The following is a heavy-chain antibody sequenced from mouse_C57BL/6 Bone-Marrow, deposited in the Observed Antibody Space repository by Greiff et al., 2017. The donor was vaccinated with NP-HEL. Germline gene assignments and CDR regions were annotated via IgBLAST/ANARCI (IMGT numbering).Heavy chain of an antibody. CDR2: IDPETGGT. CDR3: TRGCLPNFQFAY. Sequence: QVQLQQSGAELVRPGASVTLSCKASGYTFTDYEMHWVKQTPVHGLEWIGDIDPETGGTAYNPKFKGKAILTAANSSSTAYMELRSLTSDDSAVYYCTRGCLPNFQFAYWGQGTLVTVSA. CDR1: GYTFTDYE. J-gene: IGHJ3*01. V-gene: IGHV1-15*01.